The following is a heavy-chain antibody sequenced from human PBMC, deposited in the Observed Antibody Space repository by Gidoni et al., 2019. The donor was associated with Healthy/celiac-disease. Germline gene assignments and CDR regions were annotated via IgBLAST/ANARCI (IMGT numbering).Heavy chain of an antibody. CDR1: GFTFSRNS. V-gene: IGHV3-21*01. CDR3: ARDRIAAAGTGYYYGMDV. J-gene: IGHJ6*02. Sequence: EVQLVASGGGLVKPGWSLRLSCAASGFTFSRNSRNWVRQAPGKGLEWVSSISSSSSHIYYADSVKGRFTISRDNAKNSLYLQMNSLRAEDTAVYYCARDRIAAAGTGYYYGMDVWGQGTTVTVSS. D-gene: IGHD6-13*01. CDR2: ISSSSSHI.